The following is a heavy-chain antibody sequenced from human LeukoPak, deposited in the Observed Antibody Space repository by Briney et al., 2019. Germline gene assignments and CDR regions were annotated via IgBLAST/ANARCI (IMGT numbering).Heavy chain of an antibody. CDR3: ARDSSTSNYYFGMDV. Sequence: GGSLRLSCAASGFTFSNYAITWVRQAPGTGLAWVSRIRGGGDSTYYADSVKGRFTISRDNSKNTLYLQMNSLRADDTAVYYCARDSSTSNYYFGMDVWGQGITVTVSS. CDR1: GFTFSNYA. CDR2: IRGGGDST. J-gene: IGHJ6*02. D-gene: IGHD6-19*01. V-gene: IGHV3-23*01.